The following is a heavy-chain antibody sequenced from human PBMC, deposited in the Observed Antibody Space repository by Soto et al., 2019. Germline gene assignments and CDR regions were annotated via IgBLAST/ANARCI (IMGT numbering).Heavy chain of an antibody. V-gene: IGHV1-2*04. Sequence: QVQLVQSGAEVKKPGASVKVSCKASGYTFTGYYMHWVRQAPGQGLEWMGWINPNSGGTNYAQKFQGWVTMTRDTSISTAYMELSRLRSDDTAVYYCAREMATIGGTADLDYWGQGTLVTVSS. CDR3: AREMATIGGTADLDY. D-gene: IGHD5-12*01. CDR1: GYTFTGYY. J-gene: IGHJ4*02. CDR2: INPNSGGT.